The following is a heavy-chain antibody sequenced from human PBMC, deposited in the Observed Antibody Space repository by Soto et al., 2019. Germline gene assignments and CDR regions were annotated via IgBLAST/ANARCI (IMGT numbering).Heavy chain of an antibody. V-gene: IGHV1-69*08. D-gene: IGHD3-10*01. J-gene: IGHJ4*01. CDR1: GGTFSPYT. CDR2: IIPFHGVT. CDR3: TRDWEITVSTWSFGGF. Sequence: QVQLVQSGAEVKKPGSSVKVSCKASGGTFSPYTINWVRQAPGQGLEWMGRIIPFHGVTNYAQKFQARVTIIGDKLASTANMELSGLRFEDTAMYYCTRDWEITVSTWSFGGFWGRGTLGAVSS.